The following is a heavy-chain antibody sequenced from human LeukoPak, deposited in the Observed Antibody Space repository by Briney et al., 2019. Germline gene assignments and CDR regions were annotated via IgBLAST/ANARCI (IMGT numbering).Heavy chain of an antibody. CDR1: GFTFSSYG. V-gene: IGHV3-30*02. CDR3: AKNAGYGWNWFDP. Sequence: TGGSLRLSCAASGFTFSSYGMHWVRQAPGKGLEWVAVIWYDGSNKYYVDSVKGRFTISRDNSKNTLYLQMNSLRAEDTAVYYCAKNAGYGWNWFDPWGQGTLVTVSS. J-gene: IGHJ5*02. CDR2: IWYDGSNK. D-gene: IGHD5-12*01.